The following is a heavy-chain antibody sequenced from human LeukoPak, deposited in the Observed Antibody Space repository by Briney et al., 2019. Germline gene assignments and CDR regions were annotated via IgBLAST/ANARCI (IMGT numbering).Heavy chain of an antibody. Sequence: PGGSLRLSCAASGFTFSSYSMNWVRQAPGKGLEWVSSISSSSYIYYADSVKGRFTISRDNAKNSLYLQMNSLRAEDTAVYYCARQLRSDAFDIWGQGTMVTVSS. CDR2: ISSSSYI. V-gene: IGHV3-21*01. CDR1: GFTFSSYS. D-gene: IGHD4-17*01. CDR3: ARQLRSDAFDI. J-gene: IGHJ3*02.